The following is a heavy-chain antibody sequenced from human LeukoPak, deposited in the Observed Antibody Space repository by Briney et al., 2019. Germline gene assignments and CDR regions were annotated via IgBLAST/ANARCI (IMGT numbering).Heavy chain of an antibody. J-gene: IGHJ5*02. CDR3: ARDQLLWFGEFLANWFDP. D-gene: IGHD3-10*01. CDR1: GYTFTSYG. CDR2: ISAYNGNT. V-gene: IGHV1-18*01. Sequence: ASVKVSCKASGYTFTSYGISWVRQAPGHELEWRGWISAYNGNTNYAQKLQGRVAMTTDTSTSTAYMELRSLRSDDTAVYYCARDQLLWFGEFLANWFDPWGQGTLVTVSS.